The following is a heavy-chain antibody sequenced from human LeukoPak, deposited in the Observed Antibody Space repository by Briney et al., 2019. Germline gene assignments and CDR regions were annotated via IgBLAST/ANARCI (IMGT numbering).Heavy chain of an antibody. CDR2: ISWNSGSI. CDR3: AKARDAGTIYGYDQGPFDY. CDR1: GFTFDDYA. J-gene: IGHJ4*02. D-gene: IGHD5-18*01. Sequence: GGSLRLSCAASGFTFDDYAMHWVRQAPGKGLEWVSGISWNSGSIGYADSVKGRFTISRDNAKNSLYLQMNSLRAEDTALYYCAKARDAGTIYGYDQGPFDYWGQGTLVTVSS. V-gene: IGHV3-9*01.